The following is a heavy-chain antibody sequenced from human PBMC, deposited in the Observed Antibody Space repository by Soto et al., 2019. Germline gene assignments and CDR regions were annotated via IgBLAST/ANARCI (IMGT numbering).Heavy chain of an antibody. Sequence: ASVKVSCKASGYTFTNYGITWVRQAPGHGLEWMGWISAYNGNTKYAQKFQGRVTMTTDTYTSTAYMELRSLRSDDTAVYYCARGRWPKIEVGTDFDYWGQGTLVTVSS. J-gene: IGHJ4*02. D-gene: IGHD3-22*01. CDR2: ISAYNGNT. CDR3: ARGRWPKIEVGTDFDY. V-gene: IGHV1-18*01. CDR1: GYTFTNYG.